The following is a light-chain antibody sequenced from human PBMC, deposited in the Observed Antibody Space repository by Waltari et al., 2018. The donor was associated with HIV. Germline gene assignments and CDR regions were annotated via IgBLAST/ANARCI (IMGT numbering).Light chain of an antibody. CDR3: QQYNTYPYT. CDR1: QRSSSW. CDR2: KAS. Sequence: DIQMTQSPSTLSASVGDRVTIACRASQRSSSWLAWCQQKPGKAPKLLIYKASSLESGVPSRFSGSGAGTEFTLTISSLQPDYFATYYCQQYNTYPYTFGQGTKLEIK. J-gene: IGKJ2*01. V-gene: IGKV1-5*03.